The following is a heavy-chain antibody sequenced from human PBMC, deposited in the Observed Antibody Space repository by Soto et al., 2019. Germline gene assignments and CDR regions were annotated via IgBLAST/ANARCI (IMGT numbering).Heavy chain of an antibody. CDR3: AKKGDFDYDAFDV. CDR1: DSTIRRYA. Sequence: GGSLRLSCAASDSTIRRYAMSWVRQAPGKGLEWVSGITGNSARIYYADSVKGRFSISRDNSKNTLYLQMDTLRAEDTAVYYCAKKGDFDYDAFDVCGQGTVVTVSS. J-gene: IGHJ3*01. D-gene: IGHD3-16*01. CDR2: ITGNSARI. V-gene: IGHV3-23*01.